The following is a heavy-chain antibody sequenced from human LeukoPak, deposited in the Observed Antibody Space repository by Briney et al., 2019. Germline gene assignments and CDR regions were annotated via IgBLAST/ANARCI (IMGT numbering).Heavy chain of an antibody. V-gene: IGHV1-2*02. J-gene: IGHJ4*02. CDR2: INPNSGGT. CDR1: GYTFTGYY. D-gene: IGHD2-2*01. Sequence: ASVKVSCKASGYTFTGYYMHWVRQAPGQGLEWMGWINPNSGGTNYVQKFQGRVTMTRDTSISTAYMELSRLRSDDTAVYYCARSRRAVSTDYWGQGTLVTVSS. CDR3: ARSRRAVSTDY.